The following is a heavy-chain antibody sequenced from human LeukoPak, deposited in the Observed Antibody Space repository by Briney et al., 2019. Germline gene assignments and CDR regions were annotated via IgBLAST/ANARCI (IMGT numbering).Heavy chain of an antibody. V-gene: IGHV3-48*03. Sequence: GGSLRLSCTASGFTFSSFEMKWVRQAPGKGLEWVSYISSGGSTIYYADSVKGRFTISRDNAKNSLYLQMNSLRAEDTAVYYCARGVGFSGYVDYWGQGTLVTVSS. CDR1: GFTFSSFE. CDR3: ARGVGFSGYVDY. CDR2: ISSGGSTI. D-gene: IGHD5-12*01. J-gene: IGHJ4*02.